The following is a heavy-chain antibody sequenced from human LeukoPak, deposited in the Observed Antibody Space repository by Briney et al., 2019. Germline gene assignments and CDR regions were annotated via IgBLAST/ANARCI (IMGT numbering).Heavy chain of an antibody. CDR3: ARDLALGGAFDI. CDR2: IYYSGST. J-gene: IGHJ3*02. CDR1: GGPISSGGYY. D-gene: IGHD3-10*01. Sequence: SQTLSLTCTVSGGPISSGGYYWSWIRQHPGKGLEWIGYIYYSGSTYYNPSLKSRVTISVDTSKNQFSLKLSSVTAADTAVYYCARDLALGGAFDIWGQGTMVTVSS. V-gene: IGHV4-31*03.